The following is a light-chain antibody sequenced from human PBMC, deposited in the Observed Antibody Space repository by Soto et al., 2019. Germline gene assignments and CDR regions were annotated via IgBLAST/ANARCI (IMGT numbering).Light chain of an antibody. V-gene: IGKV1-5*03. Sequence: DIQMTQSPSTLSASVGDRVTITCRASQSISSWLAWYQQKPGKAPKLLIYKASSLESGVPSRFSASGSGTEFTLTISSLQPDDLATYYCKEYKSYSTFGQGTKLEIK. J-gene: IGKJ2*01. CDR3: KEYKSYST. CDR1: QSISSW. CDR2: KAS.